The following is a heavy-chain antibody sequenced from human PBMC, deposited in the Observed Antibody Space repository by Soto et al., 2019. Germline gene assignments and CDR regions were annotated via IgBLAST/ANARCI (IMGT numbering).Heavy chain of an antibody. D-gene: IGHD3-22*01. CDR3: ATQYYYDSSGYSRFVVYSQH. Sequence: QVQLVQSGAEVKKPGSSVKVSCKASGGTFSSYAISWVRQAPGQGLEWMGGIIPIFGTANYAQKVQGRVTITADKSTSTAYMELSSQRSEDTAVYYCATQYYYDSSGYSRFVVYSQHWGQGTLVTVSS. CDR2: IIPIFGTA. J-gene: IGHJ1*01. CDR1: GGTFSSYA. V-gene: IGHV1-69*06.